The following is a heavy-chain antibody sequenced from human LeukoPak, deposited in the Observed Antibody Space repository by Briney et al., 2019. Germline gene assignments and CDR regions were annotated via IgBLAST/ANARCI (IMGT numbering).Heavy chain of an antibody. CDR2: VYYGETT. J-gene: IGHJ6*03. V-gene: IGHV4-39*01. CDR3: ARHEASYFYYYMDV. CDR1: GGSISSTTYY. Sequence: ASETLSLTXTVSGGSISSTTYYWAWIRQPPGMGLEWIGSVYYGETTYYNPSLESRVTISVDTSKNQFSLRLNSVTAADTAVYYCARHEASYFYYYMDVWGAGTTVIVSS.